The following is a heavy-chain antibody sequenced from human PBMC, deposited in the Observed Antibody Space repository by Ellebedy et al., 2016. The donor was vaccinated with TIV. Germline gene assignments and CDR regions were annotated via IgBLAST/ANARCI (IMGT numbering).Heavy chain of an antibody. V-gene: IGHV1-18*01. D-gene: IGHD6-19*01. J-gene: IGHJ4*02. CDR3: SRRISSGREYFFDF. CDR1: GYTFTSFG. CDR2: INAHNGNT. Sequence: AASVQVSCKSSGYTFTSFGVNWVRQAPGQGLEWMGWINAHNGNTNYEQTFQDRVNLTMDISTNTAYMELRSLRPDDTAVYFCSRRISSGREYFFDFWGQGTLVSVSS.